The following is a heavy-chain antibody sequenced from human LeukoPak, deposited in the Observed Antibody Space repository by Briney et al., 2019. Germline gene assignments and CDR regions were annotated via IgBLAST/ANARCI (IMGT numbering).Heavy chain of an antibody. CDR2: MNPNSGNT. CDR1: GYTFTSYD. CDR3: ARGHGQLGGRPFDY. Sequence: ASVKVSCTASGYTFTSYDINWVRQATGQGLEWMGWMNPNSGNTGYAQKFQGRVTMTRNTSISTAYMELSSLRSEDTAVYYCARGHGQLGGRPFDYWGQGTLVTVSS. D-gene: IGHD6-6*01. J-gene: IGHJ4*02. V-gene: IGHV1-8*01.